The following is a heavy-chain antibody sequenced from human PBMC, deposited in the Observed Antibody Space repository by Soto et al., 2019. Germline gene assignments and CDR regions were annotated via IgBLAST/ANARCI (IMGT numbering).Heavy chain of an antibody. CDR3: AKDGIPYCSGGSCSYYFDY. CDR2: ISYDGSNK. D-gene: IGHD2-15*01. CDR1: GFTFSSYG. V-gene: IGHV3-30*18. J-gene: IGHJ4*02. Sequence: LRFSCAASGFTFSSYGMHWVRQAPGKGLEWVAVISYDGSNKYYADSVKGRFTISRDNSKNTLYLQMNSLRAEDTAVYYCAKDGIPYCSGGSCSYYFDYWGQGTLVTVSS.